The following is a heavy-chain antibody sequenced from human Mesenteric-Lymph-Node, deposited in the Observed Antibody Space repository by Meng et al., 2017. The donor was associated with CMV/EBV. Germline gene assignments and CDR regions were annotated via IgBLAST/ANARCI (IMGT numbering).Heavy chain of an antibody. J-gene: IGHJ6*02. D-gene: IGHD3-3*01. CDR3: ARVPANYDFWSGYPNTYYGYYGMDV. CDR1: GFTFSDYY. Sequence: GESLKISCAASGFTFSDYYMSWIRQAPGKGLEWLSDISSTGSTMSYADSVKGRFTISRDNAKNSLYLQMNSLRAEDTAVYYCARVPANYDFWSGYPNTYYGYYGMDVWGQGTTVTVSS. CDR2: ISSTGSTM. V-gene: IGHV3-11*01.